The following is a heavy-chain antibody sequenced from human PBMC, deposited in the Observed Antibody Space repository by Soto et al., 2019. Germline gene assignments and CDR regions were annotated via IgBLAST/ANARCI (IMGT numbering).Heavy chain of an antibody. D-gene: IGHD3-10*01. CDR1: GLSLSTSGVG. CDR2: IYWDDDK. J-gene: IGHJ4*02. V-gene: IGHV2-5*02. CDR3: AHRSHYDYGDY. Sequence: QITLKESGPPLVKPTQTLTLTCTFSGLSLSTSGVGVGWIRQPPGKALEWLALIYWDDDKRYSPSLKSRLTITKDTSKNQVVLTMTNMDPVDTATYYCAHRSHYDYGDYWGQGTLVTVSS.